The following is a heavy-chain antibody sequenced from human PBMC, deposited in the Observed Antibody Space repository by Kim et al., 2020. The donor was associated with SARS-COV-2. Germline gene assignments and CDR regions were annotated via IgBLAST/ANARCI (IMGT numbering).Heavy chain of an antibody. J-gene: IGHJ6*02. Sequence: GGSLRLSCAASGFTFSSYSMNWVRQAPGKGLEWVSSISSSSSYIYYADSVKGRFTISRDNAKNSLYLQMNILRAEDTAVYYCARDPYGGYLFYYYYGMDVRGQGTTVTVSS. V-gene: IGHV3-21*01. CDR1: GFTFSSYS. CDR2: ISSSSSYI. CDR3: ARDPYGGYLFYYYYGMDV. D-gene: IGHD2-2*03.